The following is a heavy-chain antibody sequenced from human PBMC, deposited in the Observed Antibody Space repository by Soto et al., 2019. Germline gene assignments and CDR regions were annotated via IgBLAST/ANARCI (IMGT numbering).Heavy chain of an antibody. V-gene: IGHV4-59*01. D-gene: IGHD3-10*01. CDR2: IFYSGST. CDR1: GGSISPYF. Sequence: SETLSLTCTVSGGSISPYFWSWIRQPPGKGLEWIGYIFYSGSTNYNPSLTSRVTISVDTSKNQFSLKLSSVTAADTAVYYCARGRYYGSGTPIKYFDLWVRGTLVT. CDR3: ARGRYYGSGTPIKYFDL. J-gene: IGHJ2*01.